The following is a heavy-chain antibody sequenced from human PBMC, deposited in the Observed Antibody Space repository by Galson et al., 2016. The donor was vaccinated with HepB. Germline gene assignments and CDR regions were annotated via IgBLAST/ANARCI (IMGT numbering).Heavy chain of an antibody. J-gene: IGHJ4*02. D-gene: IGHD6-19*01. V-gene: IGHV3-11*06. CDR1: GFILSDYY. Sequence: SLRLSCAASGFILSDYYMTWIRQAPGKGPEWVSYISSSSPYTNHADSVKGRFTISRDNAKNSLYLQMNSLRAEDTAVYYCARSRSGAMAGTYYFDYWGQGTLITVSS. CDR2: ISSSSPYT. CDR3: ARSRSGAMAGTYYFDY.